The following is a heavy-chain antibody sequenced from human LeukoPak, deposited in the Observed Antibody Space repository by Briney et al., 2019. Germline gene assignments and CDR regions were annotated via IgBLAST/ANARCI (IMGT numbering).Heavy chain of an antibody. D-gene: IGHD3-10*01. CDR2: ISANKGNT. J-gene: IGHJ6*02. Sequence: GASVKVSCKASGYTFTSYGISWVRQAPGQGLEWMGWISANKGNTNYAQKLQGRVTLTTDTSTRTAYMELRSLRSDDTAEYYCARDENPGDGMDVWGQGTTVTVSS. CDR1: GYTFTSYG. V-gene: IGHV1-18*01. CDR3: ARDENPGDGMDV.